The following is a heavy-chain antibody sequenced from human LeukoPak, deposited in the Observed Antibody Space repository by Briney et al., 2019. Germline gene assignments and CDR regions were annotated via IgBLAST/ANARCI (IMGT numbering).Heavy chain of an antibody. CDR3: ARGLYYDYVWGSYRYTHLFDY. CDR2: IYYSGST. Sequence: PSETLSLTCAVYGGSFSSYYWGWIRQPPGKGLDWIGSIYYSGSTYYNPSLKSRVTISVDTSKNQFSLKLSSVTAADTAVYYCARGLYYDYVWGSYRYTHLFDYWGQGTLVTVSS. V-gene: IGHV4-39*07. J-gene: IGHJ4*02. D-gene: IGHD3-16*02. CDR1: GGSFSSYY.